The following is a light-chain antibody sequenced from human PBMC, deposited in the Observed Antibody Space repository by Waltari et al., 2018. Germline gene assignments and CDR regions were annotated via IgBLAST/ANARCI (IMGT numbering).Light chain of an antibody. Sequence: QSELTQPPSASGTPGQTVTISCSGSSSNVGSNTVNWYQQLPGTAPKLLIYDNNQRPSGVTDRFSVSKSGTSASLAISGLQSEDEAAYYCATWDANLNALFGGGTKLTVL. J-gene: IGLJ3*02. CDR1: SSNVGSNT. V-gene: IGLV1-44*01. CDR3: ATWDANLNAL. CDR2: DNN.